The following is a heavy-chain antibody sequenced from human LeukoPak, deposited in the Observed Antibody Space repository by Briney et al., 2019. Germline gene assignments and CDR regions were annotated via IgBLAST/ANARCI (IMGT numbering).Heavy chain of an antibody. CDR3: ATTSDPYYYYGMDV. CDR2: ISAYNGNT. CDR1: GYTFTSYG. J-gene: IGHJ6*02. V-gene: IGHV1-18*01. Sequence: ASVTVSCKASGYTFTSYGLSWVRQAPGQGLEWMGWISAYNGNTNYAQKLQGRVTMTTDTSTSTAYMELRSLRSDDTAVYYCATTSDPYYYYGMDVWGQGTTVTVSS.